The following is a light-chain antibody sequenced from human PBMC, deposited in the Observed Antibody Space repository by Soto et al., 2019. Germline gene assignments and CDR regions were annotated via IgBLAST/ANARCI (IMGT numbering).Light chain of an antibody. Sequence: QSVLTQPASVSGSPGQSITISCTGTSRDVGRYNLVSWYRQHPGKAPKLMIYEVSKRPSGVSNRFYGSKSGNTASLTISGLQSEDEADYYCCSYAGSSLVVFGGGTQLT. J-gene: IGLJ2*01. CDR3: CSYAGSSLVV. CDR2: EVS. CDR1: SRDVGRYNL. V-gene: IGLV2-23*02.